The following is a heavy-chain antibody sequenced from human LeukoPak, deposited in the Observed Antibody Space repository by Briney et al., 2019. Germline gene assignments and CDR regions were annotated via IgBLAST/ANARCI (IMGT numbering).Heavy chain of an antibody. D-gene: IGHD3-10*02. V-gene: IGHV3-53*05. CDR1: GFIVSSNY. CDR3: AKELDTMFFDY. J-gene: IGHJ4*02. CDR2: IDSGGNT. Sequence: GGSLRLSCAASGFIVSSNYMSWVRQAPGKGLEWVSLIDSGGNTYHAASVKGRFTISRDSGRKSVYLQMNSLTTDDTAFYFCAKELDTMFFDYWGQGALVTVSS.